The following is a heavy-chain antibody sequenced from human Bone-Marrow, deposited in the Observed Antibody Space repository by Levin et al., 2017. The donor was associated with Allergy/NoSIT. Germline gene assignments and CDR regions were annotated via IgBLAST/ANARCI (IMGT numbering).Heavy chain of an antibody. V-gene: IGHV3-23*01. J-gene: IGHJ4*02. D-gene: IGHD4-23*01. Sequence: PGGSLRLSCAASGFSFSSFAMTWVRQAPGKGLEWVSVISGSGGSTYYADSVKGRFTISRDNSKNTLYLQMNSLRAEDTAIYYCARVGSTVVTPIDDWGQGTLVTVSS. CDR3: ARVGSTVVTPIDD. CDR2: ISGSGGST. CDR1: GFSFSSFA.